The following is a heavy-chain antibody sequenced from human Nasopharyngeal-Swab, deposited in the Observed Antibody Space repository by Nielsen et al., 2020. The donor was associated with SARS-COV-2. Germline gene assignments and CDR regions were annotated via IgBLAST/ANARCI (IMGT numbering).Heavy chain of an antibody. CDR2: INHSGST. Sequence: GSLRLSCAVYGGSFSGYYWSWIRQPPGKGLEWIGEINHSGSTNYNPSLKSRVTISVDTSKNQFSLKLSSVTAADTAVYYCARGGKFLVFGQRVGSWFDPWGQGTLATVSS. CDR3: ARGGKFLVFGQRVGSWFDP. CDR1: GGSFSGYY. V-gene: IGHV4-34*01. D-gene: IGHD3-10*01. J-gene: IGHJ5*02.